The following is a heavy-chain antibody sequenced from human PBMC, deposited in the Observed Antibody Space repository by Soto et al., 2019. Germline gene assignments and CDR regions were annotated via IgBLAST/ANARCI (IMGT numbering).Heavy chain of an antibody. J-gene: IGHJ5*01. CDR2: IYYTGST. D-gene: IGHD2-15*01. V-gene: IGHV4-59*01. Sequence: RKPRGKGLECIGYIYYTGSTNYKPTLKSLVTISVDTSKNQFSLTLSSVNAANTALYYCARDQDCSGGRSSLDSWGQGALVTVS. CDR3: ARDQDCSGGRSSLDS.